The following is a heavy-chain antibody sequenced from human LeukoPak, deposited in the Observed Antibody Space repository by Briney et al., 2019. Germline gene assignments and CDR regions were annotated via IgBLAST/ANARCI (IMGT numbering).Heavy chain of an antibody. V-gene: IGHV3-9*01. CDR1: GFTFDDYA. CDR2: ISWNSGSI. D-gene: IGHD3-22*01. Sequence: PGGSLRLSCAASGFTFDDYAMHWVRQAPGKGLEWVSGISWNSGSIGYADSVKGRFTISRDNAKNSLYLQMNSLRAEDTALYYCAKDISYYDSSGYNYYYGMDVWGQRTTVTVSS. J-gene: IGHJ6*02. CDR3: AKDISYYDSSGYNYYYGMDV.